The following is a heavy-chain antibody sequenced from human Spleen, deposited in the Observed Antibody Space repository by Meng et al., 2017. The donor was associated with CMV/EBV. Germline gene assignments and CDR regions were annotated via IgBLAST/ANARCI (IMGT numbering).Heavy chain of an antibody. CDR2: IYSGGSTT. J-gene: IGHJ4*02. Sequence: LSCAASGFTCSDYAMTWVRQRPGEGLGWVSVIYSGGSTTFYTDSVKGRFTISRDNFKDTLYLQMNSLRAEDTALYYCAKVVGATLDYWGQGALVTVSS. CDR1: GFTCSDYA. CDR3: AKVVGATLDY. V-gene: IGHV3-23*03. D-gene: IGHD1-26*01.